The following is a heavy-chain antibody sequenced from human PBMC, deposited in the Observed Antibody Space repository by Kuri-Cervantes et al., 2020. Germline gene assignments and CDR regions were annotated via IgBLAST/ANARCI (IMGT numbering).Heavy chain of an antibody. CDR1: GFTFSCYG. CDR3: ARDVGVPAAIKATYYYYYGVYV. CDR2: IWDYGSNK. Sequence: LSLTCSASGFTFSCYGMHWVRQAPGKGLEWFAVIWDYGSNKYYADSVKGRFTISRYNAKNSLYLQINSLRAEDTAVYYCARDVGVPAAIKATYYYYYGVYVCGQGTTVTVSS. J-gene: IGHJ6*02. D-gene: IGHD2-2*01. V-gene: IGHV3-33*01.